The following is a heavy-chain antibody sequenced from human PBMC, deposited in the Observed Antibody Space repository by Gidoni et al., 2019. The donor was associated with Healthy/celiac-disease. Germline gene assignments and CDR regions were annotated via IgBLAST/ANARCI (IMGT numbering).Heavy chain of an antibody. Sequence: QVQLVESGGGVVQPGRSLRLSCAASGFTFSSYAMHWVRQAPGKGLGWVAVISYDGSNKYYADSVKGRFTISRDNSKNTLYLQMNSLRAEDTAVYYCARGVLMSSSSWYFDYWGQGTLVTVSS. V-gene: IGHV3-30-3*01. CDR3: ARGVLMSSSSWYFDY. D-gene: IGHD6-13*01. CDR2: ISYDGSNK. J-gene: IGHJ4*02. CDR1: GFTFSSYA.